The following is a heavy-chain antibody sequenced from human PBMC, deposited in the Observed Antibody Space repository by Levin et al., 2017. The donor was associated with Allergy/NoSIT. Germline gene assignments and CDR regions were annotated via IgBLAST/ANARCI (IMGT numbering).Heavy chain of an antibody. D-gene: IGHD6-13*01. V-gene: IGHV4-4*07. CDR1: GGSISSYY. J-gene: IGHJ6*02. CDR3: ARGGWSSSWYEAGDDYYGMDV. Sequence: SETLSLTCTVSGGSISSYYWSWIRQPAGKGLEWIGRIYTSGSTNYNPSLKSRVTMSVDTSKNQFSLKLSSVTAADTAVYYCARGGWSSSWYEAGDDYYGMDVWGQGTTVTVSS. CDR2: IYTSGST.